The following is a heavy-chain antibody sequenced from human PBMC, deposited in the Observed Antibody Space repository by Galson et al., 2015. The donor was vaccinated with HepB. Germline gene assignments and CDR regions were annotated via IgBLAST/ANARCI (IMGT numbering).Heavy chain of an antibody. CDR1: GFSFSSYA. J-gene: IGHJ6*02. D-gene: IGHD2/OR15-2a*01. CDR2: ISDNGDST. Sequence: SLRLSCAASGFSFSSYAMYWVRQSPGQGLEYVSEISDNGDSTKYGNSVKGRFTISRDNSKNTLYLQMGSLRVEDVGVYYCAKSTNSWSEYYGMDVWGQGTTVTVSS. V-gene: IGHV3-64*01. CDR3: AKSTNSWSEYYGMDV.